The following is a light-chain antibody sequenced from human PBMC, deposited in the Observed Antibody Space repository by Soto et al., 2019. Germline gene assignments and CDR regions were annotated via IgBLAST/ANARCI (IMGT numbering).Light chain of an antibody. CDR1: QSVSGN. Sequence: EIVMTQSPATLSVSPGERATLSCRASQSVSGNLAWYQQKPGQAPRLLIEAASTRATGIPARFSGSGSGTEFPLTISSLQSEDFAVYYCQQYNNWPPITFGPGTKVDIQ. CDR2: AAS. CDR3: QQYNNWPPIT. J-gene: IGKJ3*01. V-gene: IGKV3-15*01.